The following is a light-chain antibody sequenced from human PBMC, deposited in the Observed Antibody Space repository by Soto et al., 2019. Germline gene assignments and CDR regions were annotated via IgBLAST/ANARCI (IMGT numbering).Light chain of an antibody. J-gene: IGKJ5*01. CDR3: LQYYSSPST. Sequence: DIVMTQSPDSLAVSLGERATINCKSSQSVCYRSKSKNCLAWYQQKPGQPPKLLIYWASTRESGVPDRFSGSGSGTDFALTISSLQAEDVAVYYCLQYYSSPSTFGQGTRLEIK. CDR1: QSVCYRSKSKNC. CDR2: WAS. V-gene: IGKV4-1*01.